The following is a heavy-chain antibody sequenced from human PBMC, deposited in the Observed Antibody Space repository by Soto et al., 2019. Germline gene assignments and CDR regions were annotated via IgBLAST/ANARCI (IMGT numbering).Heavy chain of an antibody. CDR1: GFTFSDYY. Sequence: GGSLRLSCAASGFTFSDYYMSWVRQAPGRGLEWISYSSNSGTFARYATSVKGRFSISRDNANNSLYLEMNSLRVEDTAVYYCARSGDNFNVLGYWGQGTPVTVSS. D-gene: IGHD1-1*01. CDR2: SSNSGTFA. CDR3: ARSGDNFNVLGY. J-gene: IGHJ4*02. V-gene: IGHV3-11*06.